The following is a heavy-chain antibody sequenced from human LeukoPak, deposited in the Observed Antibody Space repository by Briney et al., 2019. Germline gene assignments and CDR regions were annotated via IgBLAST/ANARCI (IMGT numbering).Heavy chain of an antibody. Sequence: ASVKVSCKASGYSFSGYYINWVRQAPGQGLEWMGNINPNSGGTNYAQKFQGRVTMTRDTSISTAYMELSRLTSDDTAVYYCARDWGGFDAFDIWGQGTMVTVSS. J-gene: IGHJ3*02. D-gene: IGHD3-16*01. CDR1: GYSFSGYY. CDR2: INPNSGGT. V-gene: IGHV1-2*02. CDR3: ARDWGGFDAFDI.